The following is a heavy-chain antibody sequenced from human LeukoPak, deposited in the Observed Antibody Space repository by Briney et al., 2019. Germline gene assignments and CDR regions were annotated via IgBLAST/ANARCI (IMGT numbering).Heavy chain of an antibody. V-gene: IGHV3-7*01. J-gene: IGHJ4*01. D-gene: IGHD3-10*01. Sequence: GGSLRLSCTASGFTFADFYMSWVRQAPGKGLEWVANIDEHGEGKHYADSVKGRFTISRDNTKNSLYLDMTYLRAEDTATYFCARARPGVIDYWGQGTLVPVSS. CDR1: GFTFADFY. CDR2: IDEHGEGK. CDR3: ARARPGVIDY.